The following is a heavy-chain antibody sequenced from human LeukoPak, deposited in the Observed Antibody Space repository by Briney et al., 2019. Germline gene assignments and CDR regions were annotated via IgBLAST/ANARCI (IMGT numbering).Heavy chain of an antibody. J-gene: IGHJ4*02. Sequence: SETLSLTCAVSGGSISSGGYSWSWIRQPPGNGLEWIGYIYHSGSTYYNPSLKSRVTISVDRSKNQFSLKLSSVTAADTAVYYCARDGGDILTGDYFDYWGQGTLVTVSS. V-gene: IGHV4-30-2*01. CDR1: GGSISSGGYS. CDR2: IYHSGST. CDR3: ARDGGDILTGDYFDY. D-gene: IGHD3-9*01.